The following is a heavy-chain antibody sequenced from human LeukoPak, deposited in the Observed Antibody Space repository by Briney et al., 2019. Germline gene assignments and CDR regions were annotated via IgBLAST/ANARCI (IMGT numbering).Heavy chain of an antibody. CDR3: ARHLGRSYYYYYGMDV. J-gene: IGHJ6*02. CDR2: MNPNSGNT. V-gene: IGHV1-8*01. CDR1: GYTFTSYD. Sequence: ASVKVSCKDSGYTFTSYDINWVRQATGQGLEWMGWMNPNSGNTGYAQKYQGRVTMTRNTSISTAYMELSSLRSEDTAVYYCARHLGRSYYYYYGMDVWGQGTTVTVSS. D-gene: IGHD7-27*01.